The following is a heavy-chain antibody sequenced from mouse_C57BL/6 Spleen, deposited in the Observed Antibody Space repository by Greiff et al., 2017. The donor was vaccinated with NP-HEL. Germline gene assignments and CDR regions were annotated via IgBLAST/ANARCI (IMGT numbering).Heavy chain of an antibody. CDR1: GFTFSDYY. V-gene: IGHV5-12*01. Sequence: EVKLVESGGGLVQPGGSLKLSCAASGFTFSDYYMYWVRQTPEKRLEWVAYISNGGGSTYYPDTVKGRFTISRDNAKNTLYRQMSRLKSEDTAMYYCARDYYGYAMDYWGQGTSVTVSS. CDR2: ISNGGGST. D-gene: IGHD1-1*01. CDR3: ARDYYGYAMDY. J-gene: IGHJ4*01.